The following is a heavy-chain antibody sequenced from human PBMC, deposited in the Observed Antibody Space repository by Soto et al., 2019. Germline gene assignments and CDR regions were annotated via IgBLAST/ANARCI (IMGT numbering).Heavy chain of an antibody. CDR1: GGTFSSYT. D-gene: IGHD3-10*01. CDR3: ARDADTCGSGSYYQFSGYYYYYMDV. CDR2: IIPILGIA. Sequence: QVQLVQSGAEVKKPGSSVKVSCKASGGTFSSYTISWVRQAPGQGLEWMGRIIPILGIANYAQKFQGRVTISADKSTSTPYMEVSSLRSEDTAVYYCARDADTCGSGSYYQFSGYYYYYMDVWGKGTTVTVAS. J-gene: IGHJ6*03. V-gene: IGHV1-69*08.